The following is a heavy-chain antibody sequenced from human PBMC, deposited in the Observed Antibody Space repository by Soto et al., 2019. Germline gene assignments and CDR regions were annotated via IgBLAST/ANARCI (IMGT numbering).Heavy chain of an antibody. Sequence: SETLSLTCAVSGVSIHNSHSFWGWIRQPPGKGLEFIANVYYSGGAHYNPSFKSRVTISVDTATNQVSLRMSSVTAADTAVYFCGRVVEGATRQTDFDSWGQGTLVTV. V-gene: IGHV4-39*01. CDR3: GRVVEGATRQTDFDS. J-gene: IGHJ5*01. D-gene: IGHD2-21*01. CDR1: GVSIHNSHSF. CDR2: VYYSGGA.